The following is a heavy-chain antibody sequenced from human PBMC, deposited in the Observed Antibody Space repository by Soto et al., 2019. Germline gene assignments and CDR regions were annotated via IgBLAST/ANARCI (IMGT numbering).Heavy chain of an antibody. D-gene: IGHD2-15*01. CDR3: ARPTWGYCSGGSCYSGSYYYGMDV. CDR2: IIPIFGTA. J-gene: IGHJ6*02. CDR1: GGTFSSYA. V-gene: IGHV1-69*13. Sequence: SVKVSCKASGGTFSSYAISWVRQAPGQGLEWMGGIIPIFGTANYAQKFQGRVTITADESTSTAYMELSSLRSEDTAVYYCARPTWGYCSGGSCYSGSYYYGMDVWGQGTTVTVSS.